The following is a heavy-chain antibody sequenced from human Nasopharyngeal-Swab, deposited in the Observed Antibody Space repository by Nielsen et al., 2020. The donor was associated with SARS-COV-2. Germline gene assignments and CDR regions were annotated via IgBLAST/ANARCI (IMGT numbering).Heavy chain of an antibody. J-gene: IGHJ4*02. CDR2: IYYSGST. CDR3: ARSHSGYDLSFDY. D-gene: IGHD5-12*01. CDR1: GGSISSGGYY. Sequence: SETLSLTCTVSGGSISSGGYYWSWIRQHPGKGLEWIGYIYYSGSTYYNPSLKSRVTISVDTSKNQFPLKLSSVTAADTAVYYCARSHSGYDLSFDYWGQGTLVTVSS. V-gene: IGHV4-31*03.